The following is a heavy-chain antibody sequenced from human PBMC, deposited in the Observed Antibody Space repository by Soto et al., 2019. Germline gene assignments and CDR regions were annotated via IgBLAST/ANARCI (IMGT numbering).Heavy chain of an antibody. J-gene: IGHJ4*02. V-gene: IGHV1-69*02. CDR1: GXTFSSYT. CDR3: TTGQRPLRFLEWLSRYYFDF. D-gene: IGHD3-3*01. Sequence: GASVKVSCKASGXTFSSYTSSWVRQAPGQGLEWMGRIIPILGIANYAQKFQGRVTITADTSTNTAYLELSSLRSEDTAVYYCTTGQRPLRFLEWLSRYYFDFWGQGTLVTVSS. CDR2: IIPILGIA.